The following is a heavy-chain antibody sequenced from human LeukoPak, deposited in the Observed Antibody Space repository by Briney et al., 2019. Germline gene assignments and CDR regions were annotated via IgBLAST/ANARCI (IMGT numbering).Heavy chain of an antibody. J-gene: IGHJ4*02. Sequence: KTGGSLRLSCAASGFTFSDYYMSWIRQAPGKGLEWVSYISSSGSTIYYADSVKGRFTISRDNAKNSLYLQMNSLRAEDTAVYYCARDEVPAAEPRFDYWGQGTLVTVSS. CDR3: ARDEVPAAEPRFDY. D-gene: IGHD2-2*01. CDR1: GFTFSDYY. V-gene: IGHV3-11*04. CDR2: ISSSGSTI.